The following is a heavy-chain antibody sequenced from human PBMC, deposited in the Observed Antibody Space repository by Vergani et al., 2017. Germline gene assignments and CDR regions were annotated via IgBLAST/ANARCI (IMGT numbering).Heavy chain of an antibody. Sequence: QVQLVQSGAEVKKPGASVKVSCKASGYTFTSYGISWVRQAPGQGLEWMGWISAYNGNTNYAQKLQSRVTITTDTSTSTAYMEMRSLRSDDTAVYYCAGGYGGNDLSPFDYWGQGTLVTVSS. J-gene: IGHJ4*02. CDR1: GYTFTSYG. CDR3: AGGYGGNDLSPFDY. D-gene: IGHD4-23*01. V-gene: IGHV1-18*04. CDR2: ISAYNGNT.